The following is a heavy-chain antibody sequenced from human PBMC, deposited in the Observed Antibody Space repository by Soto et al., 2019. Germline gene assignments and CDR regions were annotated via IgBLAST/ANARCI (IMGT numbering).Heavy chain of an antibody. J-gene: IGHJ6*02. CDR1: GGTFSSYA. CDR2: IIPIFGTA. V-gene: IGHV1-69*13. D-gene: IGHD6-13*01. Sequence: SVKVSCKASGGTFSSYAISWVRQAPGQGLEWMGGIIPIFGTANYAQKFQGRVTITADESTSTAYMELSSLRSEDTAVYYCASGASYSSSWYPYYCYGMDVWGQGTTVTVSS. CDR3: ASGASYSSSWYPYYCYGMDV.